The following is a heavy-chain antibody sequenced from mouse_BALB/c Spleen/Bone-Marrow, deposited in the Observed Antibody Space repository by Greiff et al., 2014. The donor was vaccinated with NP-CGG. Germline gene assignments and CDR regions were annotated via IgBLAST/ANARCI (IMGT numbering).Heavy chain of an antibody. CDR3: ATNWDEFVC. CDR1: GYTFTTYW. V-gene: IGHV1-9*01. CDR2: ILPGRDYT. Sequence: QVQLQQSGAELMKPGTSVKVSCKATGYTFTTYWIEWVKQRPGHGLEWIGEILPGRDYTNYNENFKGKVTFTADTSSNTAYMQLSSLTSEDSAVYYCATNWDEFVCWGQGTLVTVSA. J-gene: IGHJ3*01. D-gene: IGHD4-1*01.